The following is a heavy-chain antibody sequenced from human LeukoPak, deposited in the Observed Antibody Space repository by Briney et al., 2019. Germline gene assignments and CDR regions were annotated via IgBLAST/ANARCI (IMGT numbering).Heavy chain of an antibody. CDR1: GYTFTSYA. Sequence: GASVKVSCKASGYTFTSYAMHWVRQAPGQRLEWMGWINAGNGNTKYSQKFQGRVTITRDTSASTAYMELSNLRSEDTAVYYCARDSSGWYLYYFDYWGQGTLVTVSS. CDR3: ARDSSGWYLYYFDY. D-gene: IGHD6-19*01. J-gene: IGHJ4*02. CDR2: INAGNGNT. V-gene: IGHV1-3*01.